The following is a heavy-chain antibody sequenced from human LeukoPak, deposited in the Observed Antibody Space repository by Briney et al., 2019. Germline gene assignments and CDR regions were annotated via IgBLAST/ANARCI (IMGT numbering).Heavy chain of an antibody. CDR2: MNPNSGNT. D-gene: IGHD6-19*01. Sequence: ASVKVSCKASGYTFTSYDINWVRQATGQGLEWMGWMNPNSGNTGYAQKFQGRVTMTRNTSISTAYMELSSLRSEDTAVYYCARDKGIAVENYGMDVWGQGTTVTVSS. V-gene: IGHV1-8*01. J-gene: IGHJ6*02. CDR3: ARDKGIAVENYGMDV. CDR1: GYTFTSYD.